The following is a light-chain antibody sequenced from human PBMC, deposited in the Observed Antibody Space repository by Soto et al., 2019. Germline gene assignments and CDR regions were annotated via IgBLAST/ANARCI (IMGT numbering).Light chain of an antibody. CDR1: QAISRW. J-gene: IGKJ1*01. V-gene: IGKV1-12*01. Sequence: DIQVTQSPSSVSASVGDRVTITCRANQAISRWLAWYQQKPGKAPKLLISAASSLQSGVPSRFSGSGSGTDFTLTISSLQPEDFATYYCQQANSFPWTFGQGTKVDIK. CDR2: AAS. CDR3: QQANSFPWT.